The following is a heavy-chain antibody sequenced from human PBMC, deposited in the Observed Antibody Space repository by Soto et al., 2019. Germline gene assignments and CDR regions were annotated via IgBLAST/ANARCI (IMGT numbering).Heavy chain of an antibody. V-gene: IGHV3-21*01. CDR2: ISSSSSYI. CDR1: GFTFSSYS. D-gene: IGHD3-3*01. J-gene: IGHJ4*02. Sequence: GGSLRLSCAASGFTFSSYSMNWVRQAPGKGLEWVSSISSSSSYIYYADSVKGRFTISRDNAKNSLYLQMNSLRVEDTAVYYCARPLRPPRFLEWLEPFDYWGQGTLVTVSS. CDR3: ARPLRPPRFLEWLEPFDY.